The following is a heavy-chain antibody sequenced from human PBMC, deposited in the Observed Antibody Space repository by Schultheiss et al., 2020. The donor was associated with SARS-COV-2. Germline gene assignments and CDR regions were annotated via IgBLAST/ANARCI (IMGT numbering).Heavy chain of an antibody. Sequence: GGSLRLSCAASGFTFSSYAMHWVRQAPGKGLEWVAVISYDGSNKYYADSVKGRFTISRDNSKNTLYLQMNSLRAEDTAVYYCARAQGRWLQSSRYWYFDLWGRGTLVTVSS. J-gene: IGHJ2*01. CDR1: GFTFSSYA. CDR3: ARAQGRWLQSSRYWYFDL. CDR2: ISYDGSNK. V-gene: IGHV3-30*04. D-gene: IGHD5-24*01.